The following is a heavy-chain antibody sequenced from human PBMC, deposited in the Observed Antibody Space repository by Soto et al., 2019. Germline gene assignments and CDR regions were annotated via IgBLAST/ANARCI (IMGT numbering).Heavy chain of an antibody. V-gene: IGHV5-51*01. CDR2: IYPGDSDT. J-gene: IGHJ4*02. D-gene: IGHD6-13*01. CDR1: GYIFTNYW. Sequence: PGESLKISCKASGYIFTNYWIAWVRQLPGKGLEWMGIIYPGDSDTKYSPSFQGQVTISADRSISTAYLQWSSLKASDTAMYYCATLDRSSSYFGFDYWGQGTVVTVYS. CDR3: ATLDRSSSYFGFDY.